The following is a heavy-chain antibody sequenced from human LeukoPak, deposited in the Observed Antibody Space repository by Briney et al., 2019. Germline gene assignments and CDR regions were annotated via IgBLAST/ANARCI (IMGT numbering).Heavy chain of an antibody. J-gene: IGHJ5*02. Sequence: SETLSLTCTVSGGTISSSSYYWGWIRQSPGKGPEWIGSAYYSGSPYYDPSLKSRVTISVDTSKNQFSLKLSSVTAADTAVYYCASHSAEYDILTGYHSYNSFDPWGQGILVTVSS. CDR3: ASHSAEYDILTGYHSYNSFDP. CDR1: GGTISSSSYY. CDR2: AYYSGSP. D-gene: IGHD3-9*01. V-gene: IGHV4-39*01.